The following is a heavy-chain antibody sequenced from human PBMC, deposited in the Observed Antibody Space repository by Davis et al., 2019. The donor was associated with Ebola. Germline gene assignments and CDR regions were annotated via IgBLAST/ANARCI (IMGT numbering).Heavy chain of an antibody. CDR3: ARQGLAAAGTDRWFDP. Sequence: MPSETLSPPSPAPGASTSSSSTSWGWTRQPPGKGLEWIGSTYYSGSTYYNPSLKSRVTISVDTSKNQFSLKLSSVTAADTAVYYCARQGLAAAGTDRWFDPWGQGTLVTVSS. CDR2: TYYSGST. D-gene: IGHD6-13*01. CDR1: GASTSSSSTS. J-gene: IGHJ5*02. V-gene: IGHV4-39*01.